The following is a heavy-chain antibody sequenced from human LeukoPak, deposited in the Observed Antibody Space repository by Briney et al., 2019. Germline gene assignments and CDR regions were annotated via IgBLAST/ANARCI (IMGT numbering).Heavy chain of an antibody. CDR2: IRSDGSST. D-gene: IGHD6-19*01. CDR1: GFSFSAYI. CDR3: TRRYGGHSGWAGYHDS. J-gene: IGHJ4*02. Sequence: GGSLRLSCVASGFSFSAYIMHWVRQAPGRGLEYVSAIRSDGSSTFYPNSVKGRFTISRVNSKSTLYLQMGSLRAEDTAVYYCTRRYGGHSGWAGYHDSWGQGTLVTVSS. V-gene: IGHV3-64*01.